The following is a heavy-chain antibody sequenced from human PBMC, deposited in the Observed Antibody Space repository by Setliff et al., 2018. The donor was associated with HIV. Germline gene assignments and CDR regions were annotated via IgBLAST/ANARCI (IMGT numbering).Heavy chain of an antibody. J-gene: IGHJ5*01. V-gene: IGHV4-38-2*01. D-gene: IGHD5-12*01. CDR3: ARGGNSRAAWFDS. CDR1: GYSISSGCY. CDR2: MYHTGST. Sequence: SETLSLTCAVSGYSISSGCYWGWIRQPPGKGLEWIGSMYHTGSTYYSPSLNSRFTISVDTSDNQFSLKLTSVTAADTAVYYCARGGNSRAAWFDSWGQGTLVTVSS.